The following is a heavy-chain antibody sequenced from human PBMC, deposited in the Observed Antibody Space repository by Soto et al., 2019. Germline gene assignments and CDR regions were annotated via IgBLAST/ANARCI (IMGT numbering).Heavy chain of an antibody. D-gene: IGHD3-22*01. J-gene: IGHJ4*02. CDR2: INPGTGNT. CDR3: ARGGYFDSSNYLAY. Sequence: ASVKVSCKASGYTFTSYGINWVRQAPGRGLEWMGWINPGTGNTKYSQQFQGRVIIDRDTSASTAYMELSSLRSEDTAVYYCARGGYFDSSNYLAYWGVGTLVTVPS. CDR1: GYTFTSYG. V-gene: IGHV1-3*01.